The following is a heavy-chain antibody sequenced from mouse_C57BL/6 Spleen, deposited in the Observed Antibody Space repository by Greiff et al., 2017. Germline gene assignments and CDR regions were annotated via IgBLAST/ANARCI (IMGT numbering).Heavy chain of an antibody. D-gene: IGHD2-2*01. V-gene: IGHV1-80*01. CDR1: GYAFSSYW. Sequence: QVQLQQSGAELVKPGASVKISCKASGYAFSSYWMNWVKQRPGQGLEWIGQIYPGDGDTNYNGKFKGKATLTADKSSSTAYMQLSRLTSEDSAVYFCARLGYDRAWFAYWGQGTLVTVSA. CDR2: IYPGDGDT. J-gene: IGHJ3*01. CDR3: ARLGYDRAWFAY.